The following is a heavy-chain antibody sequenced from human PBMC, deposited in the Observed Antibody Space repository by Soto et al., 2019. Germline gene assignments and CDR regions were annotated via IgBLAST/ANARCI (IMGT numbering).Heavy chain of an antibody. CDR1: GYTFTSYY. D-gene: IGHD2-2*01. J-gene: IGHJ4*02. V-gene: IGHV1-46*01. CDR2: ITPSCGST. Sequence: QVQLVQSGAEVKKPGASVKVSCKASGYTFTSYYMHWVRQAPGQGLEWMGIITPSCGSTSYAQKFQGRVSMTRDTTKSTVYMELSSLRYEDTAVYYCARGKYCSSTSCYFYFDYWGQGTLVTVSS. CDR3: ARGKYCSSTSCYFYFDY.